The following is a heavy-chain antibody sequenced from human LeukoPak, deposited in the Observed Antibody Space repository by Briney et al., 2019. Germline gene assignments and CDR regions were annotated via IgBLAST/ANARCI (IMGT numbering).Heavy chain of an antibody. D-gene: IGHD4-17*01. CDR2: ISTSSGDT. Sequence: ASVTVSCKASGYSFVLYGISWVRQAPGQGPEWMGWISTSSGDTKYAEKFRGRVTMTTDTPSSTAYMELRSLRSDDTAVYYCARDEDYGIFFNIDYWGQGTLVTVPS. CDR1: GYSFVLYG. J-gene: IGHJ4*02. CDR3: ARDEDYGIFFNIDY. V-gene: IGHV1-18*01.